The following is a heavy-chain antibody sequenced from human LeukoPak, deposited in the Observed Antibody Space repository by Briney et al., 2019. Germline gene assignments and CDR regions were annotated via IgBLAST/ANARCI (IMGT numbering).Heavy chain of an antibody. Sequence: SETLSLTCTVSGGFISSSSYYWGWIRQPPGKGLEWIGSIYYSGSTYYNPSLKSRVTISVDTSKNQFSLKLSSVTAADTAVYYCARDYLEYYDFWSGYYSDAFDIWGQGTMVTVSS. J-gene: IGHJ3*02. CDR2: IYYSGST. V-gene: IGHV4-39*07. D-gene: IGHD3-3*01. CDR3: ARDYLEYYDFWSGYYSDAFDI. CDR1: GGFISSSSYY.